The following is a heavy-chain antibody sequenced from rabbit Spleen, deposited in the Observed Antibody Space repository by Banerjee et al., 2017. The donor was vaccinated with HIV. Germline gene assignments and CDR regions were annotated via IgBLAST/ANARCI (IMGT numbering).Heavy chain of an antibody. J-gene: IGHJ6*01. D-gene: IGHD8-1*01. Sequence: QSLEESGGDLVKPGASLTLTCTASGFSFSGNSYMCWVRQAPGKGLEWIGCIYAGSFGSTAYASWAKGRFTISETSSTTVTLQMTSLTAADTATYFCARDSGSSFSSYGMDLWGQGTLVTVS. CDR1: GFSFSGNSY. CDR2: IYAGSFGST. CDR3: ARDSGSSFSSYGMDL. V-gene: IGHV1S40*01.